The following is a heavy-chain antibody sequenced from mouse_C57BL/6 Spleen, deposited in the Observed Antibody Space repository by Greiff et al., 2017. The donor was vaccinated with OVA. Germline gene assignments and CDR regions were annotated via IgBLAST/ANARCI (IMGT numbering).Heavy chain of an antibody. V-gene: IGHV1-26*01. CDR2: INPNNGGT. Sequence: VQLQQSGPELVKPGASVKISCKASGYTFTDYYMNWVKQSHGKSLEWIGDINPNNGGTSYNQKFKGKATLTVDKSSSTAYMELRSLTSEDSAVYYCARDSSGGFDYWGQGTTLTVSS. CDR3: ARDSSGGFDY. CDR1: GYTFTDYY. D-gene: IGHD3-2*01. J-gene: IGHJ2*01.